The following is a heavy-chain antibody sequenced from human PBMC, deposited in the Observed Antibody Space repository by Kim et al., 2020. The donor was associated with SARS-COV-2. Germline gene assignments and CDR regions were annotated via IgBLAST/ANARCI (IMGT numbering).Heavy chain of an antibody. Sequence: GGSLRLSCAASGFTFSSYWMSWVRQAPGKGLEWVANIKQDGSEKYYVDSVKGRFTISRDNAKNSLYLQMNSLRAEDTAVYYCARTYYDFWSGRYYYMDVWGKGTTVTVSS. CDR2: IKQDGSEK. CDR1: GFTFSSYW. V-gene: IGHV3-7*01. CDR3: ARTYYDFWSGRYYYMDV. J-gene: IGHJ6*03. D-gene: IGHD3-3*01.